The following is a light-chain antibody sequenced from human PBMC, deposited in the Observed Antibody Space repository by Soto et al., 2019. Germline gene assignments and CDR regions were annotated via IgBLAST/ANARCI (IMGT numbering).Light chain of an antibody. CDR3: QQRTNWSWT. CDR2: DAS. Sequence: EVVLTQSPATLSLSPGQRATLSCRASQSVRFYLAWYQQKPGQTPRLLIYDASKRATGIPARFSGSGFGTDFTLTISSLETEDFAVYYCQQRTNWSWTFGQGTKVEIK. CDR1: QSVRFY. V-gene: IGKV3-11*01. J-gene: IGKJ1*01.